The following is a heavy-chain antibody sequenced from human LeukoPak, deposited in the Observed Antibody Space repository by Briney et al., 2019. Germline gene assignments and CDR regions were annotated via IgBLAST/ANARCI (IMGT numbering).Heavy chain of an antibody. D-gene: IGHD5-18*01. V-gene: IGHV3-23*01. J-gene: IGHJ4*02. CDR3: ATYRQVLLPFES. Sequence: GGTLRLSCAASGFTFSSYGMSWVRQAPGKGLEWVSAISGSGGSTYYADSVKGRFTISRDNSKNTLYLQMNSLRAEDTAIYYCATYRQVLLPFESWGQGTLVTVSS. CDR2: ISGSGGST. CDR1: GFTFSSYG.